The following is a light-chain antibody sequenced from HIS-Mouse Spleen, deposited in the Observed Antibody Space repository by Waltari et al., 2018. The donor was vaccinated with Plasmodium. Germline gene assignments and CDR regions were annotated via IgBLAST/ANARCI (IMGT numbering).Light chain of an antibody. J-gene: IGLJ2*01. CDR3: NSRDSSGNHLV. V-gene: IGLV3-19*01. Sequence: SSELTQDPAVSVALGQTVRLTCQGDSLRRYYAISYHQKPGPAPVLVIYGKNTRPSGIPDRFSGSSSGNTASLTITGAQAEDEADYYCNSRDSSGNHLVFGGGTKLTVL. CDR1: SLRRYY. CDR2: GKN.